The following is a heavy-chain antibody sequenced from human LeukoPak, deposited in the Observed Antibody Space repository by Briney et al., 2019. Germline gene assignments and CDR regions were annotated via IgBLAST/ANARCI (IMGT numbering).Heavy chain of an antibody. Sequence: ASVKVSCKASGYTFTSYGISWVRQAPGQGLERMGWISAYNGNTNYAQKLQGRVTMTTDTSTSTAYMELSSLRSEDTAVYYCARGDSGWYLFSWGQGTLVTVSS. CDR1: GYTFTSYG. V-gene: IGHV1-18*01. J-gene: IGHJ5*02. CDR2: ISAYNGNT. CDR3: ARGDSGWYLFS. D-gene: IGHD6-19*01.